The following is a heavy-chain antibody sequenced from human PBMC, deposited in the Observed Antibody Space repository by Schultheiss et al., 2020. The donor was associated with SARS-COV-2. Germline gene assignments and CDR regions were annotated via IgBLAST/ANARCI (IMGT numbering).Heavy chain of an antibody. Sequence: GGSLRLSCAASGFTFSSYEMNWVRQAPGKGLEWVSAISGSGGSTYYADSVKGRFTISRDNSKNTLYLQMNSLRAEDTAVYYCASEKSTYYYDSSGYYYGYWGQGTLVTVSS. CDR3: ASEKSTYYYDSSGYYYGY. CDR1: GFTFSSYE. V-gene: IGHV3-23*01. CDR2: ISGSGGST. D-gene: IGHD3-22*01. J-gene: IGHJ4*02.